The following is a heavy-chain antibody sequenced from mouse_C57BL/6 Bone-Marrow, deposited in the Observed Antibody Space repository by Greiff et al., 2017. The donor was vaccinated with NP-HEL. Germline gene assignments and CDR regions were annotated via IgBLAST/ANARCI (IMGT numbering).Heavy chain of an antibody. CDR1: GFTFSDYS. CDR3: AREGGLRRRTYAMDY. V-gene: IGHV5-16*01. Sequence: EVYLVESEGGLVQPGSSMKLSCTASGFTFSDYSMAWVRQVPEKGLEWVANINYDGSSTYYLDSLKSRFIISRDNAKNILYLQMSSLKSEDTATYYCAREGGLRRRTYAMDYWGQGTSVTVSS. D-gene: IGHD2-4*01. CDR2: INYDGSST. J-gene: IGHJ4*01.